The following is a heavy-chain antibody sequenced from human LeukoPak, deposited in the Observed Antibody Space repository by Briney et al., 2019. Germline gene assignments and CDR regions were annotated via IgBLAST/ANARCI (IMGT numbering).Heavy chain of an antibody. CDR2: IIPIFGTA. V-gene: IGHV1-69*13. D-gene: IGHD6-13*01. J-gene: IGHJ4*02. CDR1: GGTFSSYA. CDR3: ARDESDGSIAAAGMWY. Sequence: SVKVSCKASGGTFSSYAISWVRRAPGQGLEWMGGIIPIFGTANYAQKFQGRVTITADESTSTAYMELSSLRPVDTAVYYCARDESDGSIAAAGMWYWGQGTLVTVSS.